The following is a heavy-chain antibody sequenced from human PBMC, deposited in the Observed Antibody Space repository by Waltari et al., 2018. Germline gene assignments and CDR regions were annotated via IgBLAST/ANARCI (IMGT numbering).Heavy chain of an antibody. CDR1: GGSFSGYY. Sequence: QVQLQQWGAGLLKPSETLSLTCAVYGGSFSGYYWSWIRQPPGKGLEWIGEINHSGSTNYNPSLKSRVTISVDTSKNQFALKLSSVTAADTAVYYGARGRKWFGVFYYYGMDVWGQGTTVTVSS. CDR3: ARGRKWFGVFYYYGMDV. V-gene: IGHV4-34*01. CDR2: INHSGST. D-gene: IGHD3-10*01. J-gene: IGHJ6*02.